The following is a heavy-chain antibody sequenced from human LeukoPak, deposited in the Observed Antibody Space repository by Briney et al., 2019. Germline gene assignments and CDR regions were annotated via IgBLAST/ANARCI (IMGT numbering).Heavy chain of an antibody. CDR3: ARLSPADFYYYYYYMDV. Sequence: SETLSLTCTVSGYSISSGYYWGWIRQPPGKGLEWIGSIYYSGSTYYNPSLKSRVTISVDTSKNQFSLKLSSVTAADTAVYYCARLSPADFYYYYYYMDVWGKGTTVTVSS. J-gene: IGHJ6*03. V-gene: IGHV4-38-2*02. CDR1: GYSISSGYY. CDR2: IYYSGST.